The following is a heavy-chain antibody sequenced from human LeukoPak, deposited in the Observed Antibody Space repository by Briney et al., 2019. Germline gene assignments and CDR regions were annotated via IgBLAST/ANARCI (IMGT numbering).Heavy chain of an antibody. V-gene: IGHV4-59*02. CDR1: GGSVSSYY. D-gene: IGHD2-21*02. J-gene: IGHJ4*02. CDR3: ARDYAGDYYFDY. CDR2: IYYSGST. Sequence: PSETLSLTCTVSGGSVSSYYWSWIRQPPGKGLEWIGYIYYSGSTNYNPSLKSRVTMSVDTSKNQFSLKLSSVTAADTAVYYCARDYAGDYYFDYWGQGTQVTVSS.